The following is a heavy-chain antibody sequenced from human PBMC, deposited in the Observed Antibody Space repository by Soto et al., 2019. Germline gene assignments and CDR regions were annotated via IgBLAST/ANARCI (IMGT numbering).Heavy chain of an antibody. V-gene: IGHV3-30-3*01. Sequence: QVQLVESGGGVVQPGRSLRLSCAASGFTFSSYAMHWVRQAPGKGLEWVAIISYDGTNKFNADSVKGRFTTSRDNSKNSLYLQMNSLRAEDTAVYYCAREMTAPSGNYYGLDVWGQGTTVTVSS. J-gene: IGHJ6*02. CDR2: ISYDGTNK. D-gene: IGHD6-25*01. CDR3: AREMTAPSGNYYGLDV. CDR1: GFTFSSYA.